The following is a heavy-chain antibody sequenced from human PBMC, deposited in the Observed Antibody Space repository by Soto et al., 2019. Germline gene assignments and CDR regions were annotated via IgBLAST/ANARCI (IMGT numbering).Heavy chain of an antibody. CDR3: ARQTYDSDTGTNFQDYLDS. CDR1: GYSFAGYW. D-gene: IGHD2-8*01. Sequence: GEYVTISCKGSGYSFAGYWITWVRQKPGKCLDLLGCTHPSDSQTYYSPSFRGHVIISATKSIPTVFLQWSSLRASVPAMYYSARQTYDSDTGTNFQDYLDSWRQGPPVAASS. CDR2: THPSDSQT. V-gene: IGHV5-10-1*01. J-gene: IGHJ4*02.